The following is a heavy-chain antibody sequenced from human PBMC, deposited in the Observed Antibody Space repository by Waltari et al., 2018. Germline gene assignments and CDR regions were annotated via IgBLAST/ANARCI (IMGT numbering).Heavy chain of an antibody. V-gene: IGHV3-7*01. CDR2: IKQVGSEK. Sequence: EGQLVESGGGFVQPGGSPRLPCEPCGLRFTGYRVSWVRQAPGKGLEWVGNIKQVGSEKNYVDSVKGRFTVSRDNAKKSLFLEMNSLRGEDTAVYYCARATYYYDNSGRGAFDIWGQGTRVTVSS. D-gene: IGHD3-22*01. CDR3: ARATYYYDNSGRGAFDI. CDR1: GLRFTGYR. J-gene: IGHJ3*02.